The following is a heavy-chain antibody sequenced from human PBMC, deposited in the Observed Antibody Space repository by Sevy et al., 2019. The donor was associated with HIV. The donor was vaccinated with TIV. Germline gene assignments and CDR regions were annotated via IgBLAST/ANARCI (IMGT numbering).Heavy chain of an antibody. CDR1: GYRFSSHW. Sequence: GESLKISCEASGYRFSSHWMAWVRQMPGKGLEWMGIIYPLDSDTRYSPSFKGQVTISADKSIGTAYLQWRSLKASDTATYYCARLMTYYDGRVYTGDYWGQGTLVTVSS. CDR3: ARLMTYYDGRVYTGDY. D-gene: IGHD3-22*01. V-gene: IGHV5-51*01. J-gene: IGHJ4*02. CDR2: IYPLDSDT.